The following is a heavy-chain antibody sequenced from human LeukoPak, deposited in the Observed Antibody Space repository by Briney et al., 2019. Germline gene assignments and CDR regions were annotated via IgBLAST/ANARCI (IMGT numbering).Heavy chain of an antibody. CDR1: GFTFSSYG. CDR2: ISGSGGST. D-gene: IGHD5-12*01. J-gene: IGHJ4*02. Sequence: GGSLRLSCAASGFTFSSYGMSWVRQAPGKGLEWVSGISGSGGSTNYADSVKGRFTISRDNSKNTLYLQMNSLRAEDTALYYCAKYSGYGWPCDYWGQGTLVTVSS. V-gene: IGHV3-23*01. CDR3: AKYSGYGWPCDY.